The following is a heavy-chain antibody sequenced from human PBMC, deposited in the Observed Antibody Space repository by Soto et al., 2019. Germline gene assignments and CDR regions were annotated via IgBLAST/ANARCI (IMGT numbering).Heavy chain of an antibody. CDR2: IIPIFGTA. Sequence: QVQLVQSGAEVKKPGSSVKVSCKASGGTFSSYAISWVRQAPGQGLEWMGGIIPIFGTANYAQKFQGRVTSTADKSTSTAYMELSSLRSEDTAVYYCARSTMIVRKYDNWFDPWGQGTLVTVSS. CDR1: GGTFSSYA. V-gene: IGHV1-69*06. J-gene: IGHJ5*02. D-gene: IGHD3-22*01. CDR3: ARSTMIVRKYDNWFDP.